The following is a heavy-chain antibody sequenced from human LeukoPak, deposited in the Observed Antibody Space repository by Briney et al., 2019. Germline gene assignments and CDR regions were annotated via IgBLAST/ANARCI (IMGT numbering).Heavy chain of an antibody. V-gene: IGHV3-33*06. CDR3: AKALVGITTFDS. Sequence: GRSLRLSCAASGFTFSSYGMHWVRQAPGKGLEWVAVIWYDGSNKYYADSVKGRFTISRDNSKNTLYLQMNSLRAEDTAVYHCAKALVGITTFDSWGQGTLVTVSS. CDR1: GFTFSSYG. D-gene: IGHD1-26*01. CDR2: IWYDGSNK. J-gene: IGHJ4*02.